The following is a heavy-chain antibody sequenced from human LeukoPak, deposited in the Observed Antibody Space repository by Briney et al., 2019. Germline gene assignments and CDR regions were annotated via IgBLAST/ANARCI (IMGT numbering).Heavy chain of an antibody. Sequence: PSETLSLTCAVSGGSISSSNWWSWVRQPPGKGLEWIGEIYHSGSTNYNPSLKSRVTISVDKSKNQFSLKLSSVTAADTAVYYCARDESTVTSTLERFDSWGQGTLVTVSS. D-gene: IGHD4-11*01. V-gene: IGHV4-4*02. J-gene: IGHJ4*02. CDR1: GGSISSSNW. CDR2: IYHSGST. CDR3: ARDESTVTSTLERFDS.